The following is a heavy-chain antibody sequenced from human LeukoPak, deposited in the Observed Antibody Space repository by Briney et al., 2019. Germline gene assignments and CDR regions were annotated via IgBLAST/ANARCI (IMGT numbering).Heavy chain of an antibody. V-gene: IGHV3-23*01. Sequence: GGSPRLSCAASGFSFSSYAMGWVRQAPGKGLEWVSSISGTGGRTYYADSVKGRFTISRDNSRNTLSLQMNSLRVEDTAVYFCAKGPYSDSSEWFQYWGRGNLATVPS. CDR1: GFSFSSYA. J-gene: IGHJ1*01. CDR2: ISGTGGRT. CDR3: AKGPYSDSSEWFQY. D-gene: IGHD6-13*01.